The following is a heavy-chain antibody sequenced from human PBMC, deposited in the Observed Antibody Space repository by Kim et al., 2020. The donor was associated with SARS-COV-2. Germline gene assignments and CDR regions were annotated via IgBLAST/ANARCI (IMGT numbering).Heavy chain of an antibody. V-gene: IGHV3-21*01. CDR1: GFTFSSYS. J-gene: IGHJ6*02. CDR2: ISSSSSYI. D-gene: IGHD5-12*01. CDR3: ARVNEYSGSKVGYYYYGMDV. Sequence: GGSLRLSCAASGFTFSSYSMNWVRQAPGKGLEWVSSISSSSSYIYYADSVKGRFTISRDNAKNSLYLQMNSLRAEDTAVYYCARVNEYSGSKVGYYYYGMDVWGQGTTVTVSS.